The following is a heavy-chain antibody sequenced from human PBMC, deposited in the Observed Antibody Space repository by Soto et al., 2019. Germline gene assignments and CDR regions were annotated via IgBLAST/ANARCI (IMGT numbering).Heavy chain of an antibody. CDR1: GGTFSTYI. CDR2: IIPIPDIT. V-gene: IGHV1-69*08. CDR3: ARDRITTRGDAFDL. D-gene: IGHD3-3*01. J-gene: IGHJ3*01. Sequence: QVQLVQSGAEVRKPGSSVKVSCKAPGGTFSTYIISWVRQAPGQGLEWMGRIIPIPDITNYAQKFQGRVTVTADRSTSTAYMELTSLKSEDTAVDFCARDRITTRGDAFDLWGQGTMVTVSS.